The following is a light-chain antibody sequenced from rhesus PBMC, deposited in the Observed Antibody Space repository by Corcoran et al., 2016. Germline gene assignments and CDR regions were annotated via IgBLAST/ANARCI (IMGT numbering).Light chain of an antibody. CDR2: YAH. CDR1: QGISSY. Sequence: DIQMTQSPSSLSASVGDRVTITCRASQGISSYLNWYKQKPGKAPKLLIYYAHRLESGVPSRFSGSGSGTEFTITISSLQPEDFANYYCQQYNSLPPYSFGQGTKVEIK. CDR3: QQYNSLPPYS. J-gene: IGKJ2*01. V-gene: IGKV1-32*01.